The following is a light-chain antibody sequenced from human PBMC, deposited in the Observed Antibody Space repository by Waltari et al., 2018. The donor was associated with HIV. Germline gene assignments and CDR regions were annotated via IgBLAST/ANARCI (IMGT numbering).Light chain of an antibody. J-gene: IGKJ5*01. V-gene: IGKV2D-29*01. CDR2: EVS. CDR1: QSLLHSDGKTY. CDR3: MQSKQLPIT. Sequence: DIVMTQTPLSLSVTSGQRASISCKSGQSLLHSDGKTYLYWLLQKPGQPPQLLINEVSNRLSGVPERFSGSGSGTDFTLKISRVEAEDVGVYYCMQSKQLPITFGQGTRLEIK.